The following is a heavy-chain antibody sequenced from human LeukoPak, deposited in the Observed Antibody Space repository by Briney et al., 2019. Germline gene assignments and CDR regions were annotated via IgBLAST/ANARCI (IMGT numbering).Heavy chain of an antibody. D-gene: IGHD2/OR15-2a*01. Sequence: PGGSLRLSCAASGFAFNSYWLSWVRQAPGKGLAWLANINQDGSEKYYVDSVKGRFTISRDNAKNSLYLQMNSLRAEDTAVYYCTSFYTRLTDYWGQGTLVTVSS. CDR3: TSFYTRLTDY. V-gene: IGHV3-7*05. J-gene: IGHJ4*02. CDR2: INQDGSEK. CDR1: GFAFNSYW.